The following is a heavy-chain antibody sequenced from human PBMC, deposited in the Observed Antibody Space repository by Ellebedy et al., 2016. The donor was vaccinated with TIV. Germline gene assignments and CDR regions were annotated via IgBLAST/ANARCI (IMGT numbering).Heavy chain of an antibody. D-gene: IGHD3-10*01. J-gene: IGHJ4*02. V-gene: IGHV3-13*04. CDR3: ARGSTYYYGSGSYLFDY. Sequence: GESLKISXAASGFTFSSYDMHWVRQATGKGLEWVSAIGTAGDTYYPGSVKGRFTISRENAKNSLYLQMNSLRAGDTAVYYCARGSTYYYGSGSYLFDYWGQGTLVTVSS. CDR1: GFTFSSYD. CDR2: IGTAGDT.